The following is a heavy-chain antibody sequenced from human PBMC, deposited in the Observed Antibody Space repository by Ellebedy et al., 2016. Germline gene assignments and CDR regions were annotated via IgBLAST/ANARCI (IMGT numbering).Heavy chain of an antibody. CDR1: GFTFSSYT. J-gene: IGHJ3*02. CDR2: ISSNGGRT. V-gene: IGHV3-64*04. CDR3: AVTGPDAFDI. Sequence: GESLKISCSASGFTFSSYTMRWVRQAPGKGLEHVSGISSNGGRTYYADSVKGRFSISRDNSKNTLYLQMNSLRAEDTAVYYCAVTGPDAFDIWGQGTMVTVSS. D-gene: IGHD2-21*02.